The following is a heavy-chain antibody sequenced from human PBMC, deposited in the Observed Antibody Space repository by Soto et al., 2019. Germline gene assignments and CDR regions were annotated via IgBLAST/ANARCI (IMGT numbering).Heavy chain of an antibody. CDR2: ISGSGGST. V-gene: IGHV3-23*01. Sequence: HGGSLRLSCAASGFTFSSYAMSWARQAPGKGLEWVSAISGSGGSTYYADSVKGRFTISRDNSKNTLYLQMNSLRAEDTAVYYCAQERYTAAAGTEWVNWFDPWGQGTLVTVSS. D-gene: IGHD6-13*01. CDR1: GFTFSSYA. J-gene: IGHJ5*02. CDR3: AQERYTAAAGTEWVNWFDP.